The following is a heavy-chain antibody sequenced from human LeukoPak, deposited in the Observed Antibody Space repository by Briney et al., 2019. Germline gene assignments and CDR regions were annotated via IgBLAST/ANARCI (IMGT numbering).Heavy chain of an antibody. CDR3: ARTGSNYGDWFDP. CDR2: IYYSGST. D-gene: IGHD4-11*01. V-gene: IGHV4-30-4*01. Sequence: PSQTLSLTCTVSGGSISSGDYYWSWIRQPPGKGLEWIGYIYYSGSTYYNPSLKSRVTISVDTSKNQFSLKLSSVTAADTAVYYCARTGSNYGDWFDPWGQGTLVTVSS. J-gene: IGHJ5*02. CDR1: GGSISSGDYY.